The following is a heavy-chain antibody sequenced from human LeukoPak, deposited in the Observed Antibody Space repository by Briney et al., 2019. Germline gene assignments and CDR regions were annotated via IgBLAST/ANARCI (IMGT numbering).Heavy chain of an antibody. CDR2: TYYRSTGYN. V-gene: IGHV6-1*01. J-gene: IGHJ5*02. D-gene: IGHD2-2*01. CDR1: GDSVSSNSVT. Sequence: SQTLSLTCAISGDSVSSNSVTWNWIRQSPSRGLEWLGRTYYRSTGYNDYAVSVRGRITVNPDTSKNQFSLHLNSVTPEDTAVYYCARRLTQYDCFDPWGQGILVTVSS. CDR3: ARRLTQYDCFDP.